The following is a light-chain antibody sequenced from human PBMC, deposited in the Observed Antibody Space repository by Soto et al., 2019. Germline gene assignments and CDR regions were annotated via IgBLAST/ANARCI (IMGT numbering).Light chain of an antibody. J-gene: IGKJ1*01. CDR3: QQYST. CDR1: QSISSW. Sequence: DIQMTQSPSTLSASVGDRVTITCRASQSISSWLAWYQQKPGKAPKLLIYKASSLEGGVPSRFSGSGSGTEFTLTISSLQPDDFTTYYCQQYSTFGQGTKVEIK. V-gene: IGKV1-5*03. CDR2: KAS.